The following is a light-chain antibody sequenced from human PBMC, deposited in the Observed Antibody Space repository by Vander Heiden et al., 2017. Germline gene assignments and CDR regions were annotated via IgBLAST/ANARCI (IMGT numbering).Light chain of an antibody. CDR2: AAS. V-gene: IGKV1-39*01. J-gene: IGKJ2*01. CDR3: QQGYNAPYT. CDR1: QSISDY. Sequence: DIQLTQSPSSLSASVGDRVTITCRASQSISDYLNWYQQKVGTGPKLLIYAASNLQDVVPSRFRGSGSGTDFTLTISSLQPEDFATYYCQQGYNAPYTFGQGTKLNIK.